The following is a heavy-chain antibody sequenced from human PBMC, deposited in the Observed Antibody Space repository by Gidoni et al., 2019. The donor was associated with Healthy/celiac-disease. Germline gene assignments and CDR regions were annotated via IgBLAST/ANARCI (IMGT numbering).Heavy chain of an antibody. J-gene: IGHJ4*02. Sequence: QVQLQESGPGLVKPSEPLSLPCTVAGGSISSYYWRWIRQPPGEGLEWIGYIYYSGSTNYIPSLKSRVTISVDTSNHQFSLMLSSVTAADPAVYYCAGRYDVYYFDYWGQGTLVTVSS. CDR1: GGSISSYY. CDR2: IYYSGST. CDR3: AGRYDVYYFDY. D-gene: IGHD3-22*01. V-gene: IGHV4-59*01.